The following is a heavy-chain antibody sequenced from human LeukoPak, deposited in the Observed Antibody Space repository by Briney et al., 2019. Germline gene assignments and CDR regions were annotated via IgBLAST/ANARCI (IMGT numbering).Heavy chain of an antibody. CDR3: ARDHCSSTSRPAEDAFDI. D-gene: IGHD2-2*01. J-gene: IGHJ3*02. CDR1: GGSISSGGYY. Sequence: SETLSLTCTVSGGSISSGGYYWSWIRQPPGKGLEWIGYIYHSGSTYYNPSLKSRVTMSVDTSKNQFSLKLSSVTAADTAVYYCARDHCSSTSRPAEDAFDIWGQGTMVTVSS. CDR2: IYHSGST. V-gene: IGHV4-30-2*01.